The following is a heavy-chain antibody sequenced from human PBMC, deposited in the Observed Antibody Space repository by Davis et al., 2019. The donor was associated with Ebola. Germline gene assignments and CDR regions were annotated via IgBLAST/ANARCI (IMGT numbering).Heavy chain of an antibody. CDR3: AAGCGHSDFDY. D-gene: IGHD5-12*01. CDR2: IKSKTDGGTT. V-gene: IGHV3-15*01. CDR1: GFTFTNAW. Sequence: GESLKISCAASGFTFTNAWMNWVRQAPGKGLEWVGRIKSKTDGGTTDYAAPVKGRFTISRDDSSNTLSLQMNSLKAEDTAVYFCAAGCGHSDFDYWGQGTLVTVSS. J-gene: IGHJ4*02.